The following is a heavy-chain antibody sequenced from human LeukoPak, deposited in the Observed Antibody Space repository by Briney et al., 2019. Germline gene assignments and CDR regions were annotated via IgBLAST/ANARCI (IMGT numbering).Heavy chain of an antibody. CDR2: IYHSGST. Sequence: SETLSLTCAVSGGSISSSNWWSWVRQPPGKGLEWIGEIYHSGSTNYNPSLKSRVTISVDTSKNQFSLKLSSVTAADTAVYYCARYCSGGSCYSPDAFDIWGQGTMVTVSS. V-gene: IGHV4-4*02. CDR1: GGSISSSNW. J-gene: IGHJ3*02. D-gene: IGHD2-15*01. CDR3: ARYCSGGSCYSPDAFDI.